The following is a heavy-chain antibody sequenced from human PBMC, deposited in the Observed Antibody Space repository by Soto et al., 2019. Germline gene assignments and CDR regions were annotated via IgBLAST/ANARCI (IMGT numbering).Heavy chain of an antibody. V-gene: IGHV3-30-3*01. CDR3: ARWEQPLFDY. Sequence: QVQLVESGGGVVQPGRSLRLSCAASGFTVSAYTMHWVRQAPGKWLEWVAVISSDGNHKYYTDSVKGRFTISRDTSTNTLYPQMNSLTAEDTAVYYCARWEQPLFDYWGQGTLVTVSS. CDR1: GFTVSAYT. J-gene: IGHJ4*02. D-gene: IGHD1-26*01. CDR2: ISSDGNHK.